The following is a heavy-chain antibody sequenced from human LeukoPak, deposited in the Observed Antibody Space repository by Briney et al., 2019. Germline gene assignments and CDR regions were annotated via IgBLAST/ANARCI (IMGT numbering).Heavy chain of an antibody. J-gene: IGHJ4*02. V-gene: IGHV4-31*03. Sequence: PSQTLSLTCTVSGGSISSGGYYWSWIRQHPGKGLEWIVYIYYSGSTYYNPSLKSRVTISVDTSKNQFSLKLNSVTAADTAVYYCARDIYGSGSPYFDYWGQGTLVTVSS. CDR3: ARDIYGSGSPYFDY. CDR1: GGSISSGGYY. D-gene: IGHD3-10*01. CDR2: IYYSGST.